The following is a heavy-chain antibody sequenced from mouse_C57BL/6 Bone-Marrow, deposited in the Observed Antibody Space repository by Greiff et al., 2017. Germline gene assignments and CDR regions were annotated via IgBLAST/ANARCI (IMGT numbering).Heavy chain of an antibody. Sequence: VQLKESGEGLVKPGGSLKLSCAASGFTFSSYAMSWVRQTPEKRLEWVAYISSGGDYIYYADTVKGRFTISRDNARNTLYLQMSSLKSEDTAMYYCTRETGTLGYFDVWGTGTTVTVSS. V-gene: IGHV5-9-1*02. CDR2: ISSGGDYI. J-gene: IGHJ1*03. D-gene: IGHD4-1*01. CDR1: GFTFSSYA. CDR3: TRETGTLGYFDV.